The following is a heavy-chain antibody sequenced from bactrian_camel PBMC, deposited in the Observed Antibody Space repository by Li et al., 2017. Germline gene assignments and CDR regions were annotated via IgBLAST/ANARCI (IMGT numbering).Heavy chain of an antibody. CDR1: GFTF. J-gene: IGHJ6*01. D-gene: IGHD5*01. CDR2: IYGGGGDI. Sequence: HVQLVESGGGSVQPGGSLRLSCLGSGFTFSWVRQAPGKGLEWVSTIYGGGGDIYYADSLKGRFTISKDNAKNTLYLQMNSLKPDDTAMYYCAARPGCGGGVAIFGAFGTWGQGTQVTVS. CDR3: AARPGCGGGVAIFGAFGT. V-gene: IGHV3S6*01.